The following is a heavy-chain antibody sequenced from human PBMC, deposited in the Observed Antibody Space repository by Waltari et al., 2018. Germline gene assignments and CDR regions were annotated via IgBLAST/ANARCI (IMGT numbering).Heavy chain of an antibody. CDR3: VRPFELGID. V-gene: IGHV3-73*01. CDR1: GLIFSDFA. D-gene: IGHD7-27*01. J-gene: IGHJ4*02. Sequence: GLIFSDFAIHWVRQASGKGPEWVGRIRSRTKGDATAYTASVEGRFTISRDDSKNTVYLQMNSLKTDDTAVYYCVRPFELGIDWGQGTLVTVSS. CDR2: IRSRTKGDAT.